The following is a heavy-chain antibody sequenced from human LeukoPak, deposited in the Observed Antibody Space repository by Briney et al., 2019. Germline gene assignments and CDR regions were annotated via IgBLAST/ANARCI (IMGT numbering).Heavy chain of an antibody. V-gene: IGHV4-30-4*01. J-gene: IGHJ4*02. Sequence: PSQTLSLTCTVSGGSISSGDYYWSWIRQPPGKGLEWIGYIYYSGSTYYNPSLKSRVTISVDTSKNQFSLKLSSVTAADTAVYYCASTIAYRTQFDYWGQGTLVTVSS. D-gene: IGHD5-24*01. CDR1: GGSISSGDYY. CDR2: IYYSGST. CDR3: ASTIAYRTQFDY.